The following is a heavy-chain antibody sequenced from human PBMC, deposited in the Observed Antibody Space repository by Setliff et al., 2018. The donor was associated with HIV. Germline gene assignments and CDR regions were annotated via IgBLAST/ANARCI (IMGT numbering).Heavy chain of an antibody. V-gene: IGHV3-21*05. CDR3: ARDDHGALMGVIISYYYMDV. D-gene: IGHD3-10*01. CDR2: ISSSSTYT. Sequence: SCKAAGYTFSTNAIHWVRQAPGQRLEWVSYISSSSTYTNYLDSVKGRFTISRDNAKNSLYLQMNSLRAEDTAVYYCARDDHGALMGVIISYYYMDVWGKGTTVTVSS. CDR1: GYTFSTNA. J-gene: IGHJ6*03.